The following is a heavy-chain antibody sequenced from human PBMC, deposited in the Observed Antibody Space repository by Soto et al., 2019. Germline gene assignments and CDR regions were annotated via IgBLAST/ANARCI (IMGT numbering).Heavy chain of an antibody. V-gene: IGHV1-18*04. D-gene: IGHD2-8*01. J-gene: IGHJ4*02. Sequence: GESLKISCKGSGYSFTSYWISWVRQAPGQGLEWMGWISAYNGNTNYAQKLQGRVTMTTDTSTSTAYMELRSLRSDDTAVYYCARDNDEVFDYWGQGTLVTVSS. CDR2: ISAYNGNT. CDR1: GYSFTSYW. CDR3: ARDNDEVFDY.